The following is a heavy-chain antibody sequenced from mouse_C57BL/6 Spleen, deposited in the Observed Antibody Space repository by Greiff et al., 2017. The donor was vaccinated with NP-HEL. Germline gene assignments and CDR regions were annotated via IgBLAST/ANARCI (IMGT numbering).Heavy chain of an antibody. V-gene: IGHV1-42*01. J-gene: IGHJ2*01. Sequence: EVQLQQSGPELVKPGASVKISCKASGYSFTGYYMNWVKQSPEKSLEWIGEINPSTGGTTYNQKFKAKATLTVDKSSSTAYMQLKSLTSEDSAVYYCARLHFDYWGQGTTLTVSS. D-gene: IGHD1-1*01. CDR2: INPSTGGT. CDR1: GYSFTGYY. CDR3: ARLHFDY.